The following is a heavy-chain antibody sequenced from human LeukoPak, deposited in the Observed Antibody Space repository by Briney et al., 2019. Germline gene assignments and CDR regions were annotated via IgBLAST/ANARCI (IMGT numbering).Heavy chain of an antibody. Sequence: SETLSLTCTVSGGSISSSSYYWGWIRQPPGKGLEWIGSIYYSGSTYYNPSLKSRVTISVDTSKNQFSLKLSSVTAADTAVYYCAGSTVTVYYFDYWGQGTLVTVSS. V-gene: IGHV4-39*07. CDR2: IYYSGST. CDR1: GGSISSSSYY. D-gene: IGHD4-17*01. J-gene: IGHJ4*02. CDR3: AGSTVTVYYFDY.